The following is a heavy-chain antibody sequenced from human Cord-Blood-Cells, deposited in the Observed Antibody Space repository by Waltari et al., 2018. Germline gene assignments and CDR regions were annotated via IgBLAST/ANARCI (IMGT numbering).Heavy chain of an antibody. V-gene: IGHV4-34*01. CDR1: GGSFSGYY. D-gene: IGHD3-3*01. CDR3: AGSLGSGYYVPDAFDI. CDR2: INHSGST. Sequence: QVQLQQWGAGMLKPSETLSLPCAVYGGSFSGYYWSCIRQPPGKGLEWIGEINHSGSTNYNPSLKSRVTISVDTSKNQFSLKLSSVTAADTAVYYCAGSLGSGYYVPDAFDIWGQGTMVTVSS. J-gene: IGHJ3*02.